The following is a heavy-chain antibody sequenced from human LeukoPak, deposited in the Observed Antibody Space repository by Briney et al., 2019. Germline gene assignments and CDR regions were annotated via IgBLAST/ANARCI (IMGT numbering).Heavy chain of an antibody. V-gene: IGHV4-34*01. CDR3: ARDGYNWDRGNYSDY. CDR1: GGSFSGYY. CDR2: INHSGST. Sequence: PSETLSLTCAVCGGSFSGYYWSWIRQPPGKGLEWIGEINHSGSTNYNPSLKSRVTISVDTSKNQFSLKLSSVTAADTAVYYCARDGYNWDRGNYSDYWGQGTLVTVSS. J-gene: IGHJ4*02. D-gene: IGHD5-24*01.